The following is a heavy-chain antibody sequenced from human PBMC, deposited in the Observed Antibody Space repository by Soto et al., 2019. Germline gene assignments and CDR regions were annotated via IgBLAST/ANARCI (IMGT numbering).Heavy chain of an antibody. J-gene: IGHJ5*02. CDR3: AREVSPNSRGWYTVLVRWFDP. V-gene: IGHV4-31*03. Sequence: QVQLQESGPGLVKPSQTLSLTCTVSGGSISSSDYYWSWIRQHPGKGLEWIGDIYYSGSAYYNPSLKSRVTISLDTSKSQSSLKLSSVPAADTAVYYCAREVSPNSRGWYTVLVRWFDPWGQGTLVTVSS. CDR2: IYYSGSA. D-gene: IGHD6-19*01. CDR1: GGSISSSDYY.